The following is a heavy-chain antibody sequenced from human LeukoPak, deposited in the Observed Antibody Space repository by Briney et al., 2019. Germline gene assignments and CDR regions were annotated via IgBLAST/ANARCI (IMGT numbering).Heavy chain of an antibody. CDR3: ARRGYCSSTSCYEYWFDP. Sequence: PSETLSLTCTVSGGSISSSSYYWGWLRQPPGKGLEWIGIIYYSGRTYYNPSLKSRLTISVDTSKNQFSLKLSSVTATDTAVYYCARRGYCSSTSCYEYWFDPWGQGTLVTVSS. D-gene: IGHD2-2*01. CDR1: GGSISSSSYY. CDR2: IYYSGRT. V-gene: IGHV4-39*01. J-gene: IGHJ5*02.